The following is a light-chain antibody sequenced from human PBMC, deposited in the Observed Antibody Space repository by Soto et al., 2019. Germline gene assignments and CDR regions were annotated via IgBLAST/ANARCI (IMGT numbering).Light chain of an antibody. CDR2: KAS. Sequence: DIPMTQSPSTLSGSVGDRVTITCRASQTISSWLAWYQQKPGKAPNLLIYKASNLKSGVPSRFSSSGSGTEFTLNISSVRSDYFATYCCQHEDSHSDPFAQGNKGEL. V-gene: IGKV1-5*03. CDR1: QTISSW. J-gene: IGKJ1*01. CDR3: QHEDSHSDP.